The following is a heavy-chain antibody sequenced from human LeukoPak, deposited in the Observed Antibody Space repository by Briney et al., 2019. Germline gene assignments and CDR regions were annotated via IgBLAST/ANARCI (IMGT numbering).Heavy chain of an antibody. CDR1: GYTFTSYD. V-gene: IGHV1-8*01. J-gene: IGHJ4*02. CDR2: MSPNSGDT. CDR3: ARGPPNWGYDY. D-gene: IGHD7-27*01. Sequence: ASVKVSCKASGYTFTSYDFNWVRQATGQRPEWMGWMSPNSGDTGYAQKFQDRVTMTRNTSISTAYMELSSLRPDDTAVYYCARGPPNWGYDYWGPGTLVTVSS.